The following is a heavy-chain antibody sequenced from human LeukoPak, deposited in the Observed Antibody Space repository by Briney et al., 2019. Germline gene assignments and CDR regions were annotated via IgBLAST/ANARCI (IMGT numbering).Heavy chain of an antibody. CDR3: ARAGIVNALDY. CDR1: GYTFSIYG. CDR2: IWYDGSNT. Sequence: HSGGSLRLSCAASGYTFSIYGMNWVRQAPGKGLEWVAIIWYDGSNTYFAESVMGRFSISKDNFKNIVYLQMNSLKIGDTGVYYCARAGIVNALDYWGQGAQVTVSP. J-gene: IGHJ4*02. D-gene: IGHD2/OR15-2a*01. V-gene: IGHV3-33*01.